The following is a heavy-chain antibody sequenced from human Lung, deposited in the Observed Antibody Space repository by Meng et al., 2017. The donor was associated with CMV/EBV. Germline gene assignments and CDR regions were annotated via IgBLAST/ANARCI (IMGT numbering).Heavy chain of an antibody. V-gene: IGHV4-4*02. J-gene: IGHJ1*01. Sequence: QVPLREPGPALVKPSATLSLTCAVSGDSITNHNWWAWVRQPPGKGLGWIGEIPHRGSSAYNPSLKSRVSMSIDKSKNQFSLKLTSVTAADTAVYHCLRRSGGSVWGQGTLVTVSS. CDR1: GDSITNHNW. CDR2: IPHRGSS. D-gene: IGHD3-10*01. CDR3: LRRSGGSV.